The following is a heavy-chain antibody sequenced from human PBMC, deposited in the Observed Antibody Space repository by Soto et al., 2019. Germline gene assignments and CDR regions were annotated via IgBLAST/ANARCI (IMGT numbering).Heavy chain of an antibody. J-gene: IGHJ4*02. CDR1: GGSISSGGYS. CDR2: IYHSGST. CDR3: ARLGGSYAVPHFDY. Sequence: SETLSLTCAVSGGSISSGGYSWSWIRQPPGKGLEWIGYIYHSGSTYYNPSLKSRVTISVDRSKNQFSLKMSSVTAADTAVYYCARLGGSYAVPHFDYWGQGTLVTVSS. D-gene: IGHD1-26*01. V-gene: IGHV4-30-2*01.